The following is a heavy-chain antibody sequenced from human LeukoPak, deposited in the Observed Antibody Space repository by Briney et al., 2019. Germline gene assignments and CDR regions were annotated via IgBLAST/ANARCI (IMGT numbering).Heavy chain of an antibody. D-gene: IGHD6-19*01. Sequence: GGSLRLSCAASGFTFSSHEMNWVRQAPGKGLEWVSYISSSGSTIYYTDSVKGRFTISRDNAKNSLYLQMNSLRAEDTAVYYCARGSSSGWYFDYWGQGTLVTVSS. CDR1: GFTFSSHE. J-gene: IGHJ4*02. CDR3: ARGSSSGWYFDY. CDR2: ISSSGSTI. V-gene: IGHV3-48*03.